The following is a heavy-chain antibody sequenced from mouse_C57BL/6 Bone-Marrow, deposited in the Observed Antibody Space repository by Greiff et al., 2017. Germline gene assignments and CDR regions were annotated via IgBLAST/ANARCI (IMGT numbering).Heavy chain of an antibody. J-gene: IGHJ2*01. V-gene: IGHV1-42*01. CDR3: ARERDDYDGDY. CDR2: LNPSTGGT. Sequence: VQLQQSGPELVKPGASVKISCKASGYSFTGYYMNWVKQSPEKSLEWIGELNPSTGGTTYNQKFKAKATLTVDKSSSTAYMQLKSLTSEDSAVYYCARERDDYDGDYWGQGTTLTVSS. CDR1: GYSFTGYY. D-gene: IGHD2-4*01.